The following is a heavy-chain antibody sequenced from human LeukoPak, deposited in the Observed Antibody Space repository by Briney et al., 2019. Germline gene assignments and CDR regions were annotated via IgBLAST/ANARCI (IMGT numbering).Heavy chain of an antibody. V-gene: IGHV3-23*01. CDR2: ISGSGGRT. CDR3: ENSPRITVAPKRYSEY. D-gene: IGHD6-19*01. Sequence: PGGSLRLSCAASGFTFSSYAMSWVRQAPGKGLEWVSAISGSGGRTYHADSVKGRFTISRDNSKNTLYPQMNSLRAEDTAVYYCENSPRITVAPKRYSEYWGQGTLVTVSS. CDR1: GFTFSSYA. J-gene: IGHJ4*02.